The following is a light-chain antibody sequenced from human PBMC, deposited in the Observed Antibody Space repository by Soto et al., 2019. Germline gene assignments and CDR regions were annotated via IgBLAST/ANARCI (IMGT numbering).Light chain of an antibody. V-gene: IGKV1-39*01. Sequence: DVQVTQNTSSLSASVGDRVTITCRASQSISSYLNWYQQKPGKAPKLLIYAASSLQSGVPSRFSGSGSGTDFTLTISSLQPEDFATYYCQHSYSTPQPFAQGT. J-gene: IGKJ1*01. CDR3: QHSYSTPQP. CDR1: QSISSY. CDR2: AAS.